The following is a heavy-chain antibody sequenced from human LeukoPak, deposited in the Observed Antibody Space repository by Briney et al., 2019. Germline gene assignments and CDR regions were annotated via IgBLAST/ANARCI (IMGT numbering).Heavy chain of an antibody. CDR2: ISGSGGST. J-gene: IGHJ4*02. Sequence: PGGSLRLSCAASGFTFSSYAMSWVRQAPGKGLEWVSAISGSGGSTYYADSMKGRFTISRDNSKNTLYLQMNSLRAEDTAVYYCAKDQRGRIVVVVASDYWGQGTLVTVSS. CDR1: GFTFSSYA. D-gene: IGHD2-15*01. V-gene: IGHV3-23*01. CDR3: AKDQRGRIVVVVASDY.